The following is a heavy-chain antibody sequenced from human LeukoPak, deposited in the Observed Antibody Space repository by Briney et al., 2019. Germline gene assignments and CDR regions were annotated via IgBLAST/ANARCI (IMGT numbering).Heavy chain of an antibody. D-gene: IGHD6-6*01. J-gene: IGHJ6*03. V-gene: IGHV4-59*12. CDR3: ARGRRIAARRHYYYMDV. CDR2: IYYSGST. Sequence: SETLSLTCTVPGGSISSYYWSWIRQPPGKGLEWIGYIYYSGSTNYNPSLKSRVTISVDTSKNQFSLKLSSVTAADTAVYYCARGRRIAARRHYYYMDVWGKGTTVTVSS. CDR1: GGSISSYY.